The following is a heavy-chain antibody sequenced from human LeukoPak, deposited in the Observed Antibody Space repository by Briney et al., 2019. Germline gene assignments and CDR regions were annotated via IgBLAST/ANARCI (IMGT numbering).Heavy chain of an antibody. CDR1: GYTLTELS. D-gene: IGHD3-10*01. J-gene: IGHJ6*02. V-gene: IGHV1-24*01. CDR3: ARDTHYYGSGSYDLYGMDV. CDR2: FDPEDGET. Sequence: GASVKVSCKVSGYTLTELSMHWVRQAPGKGLEWMGGFDPEDGETIYAQKFQGRVTMTEDTSTDTAYMELSSLRSEDTAVYYCARDTHYYGSGSYDLYGMDVWGQGTTVTVSS.